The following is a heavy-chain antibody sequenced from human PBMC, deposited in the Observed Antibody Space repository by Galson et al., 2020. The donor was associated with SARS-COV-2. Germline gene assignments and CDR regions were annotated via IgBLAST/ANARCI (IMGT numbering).Heavy chain of an antibody. V-gene: IGHV4-30-4*01. J-gene: IGHJ3*02. D-gene: IGHD3-22*01. CDR1: GGSISSGDYY. Sequence: TLSLTCTVSGGSISSGDYYWSWIRQPPGKGLEWIGYLYYSGTTYYNPSLKSRVTISVDTSKNQFSLKLSSVTAADTAVYYCARGDLTRIFMIAVVTGAFDIWGQGTKVTVS. CDR2: LYYSGTT. CDR3: ARGDLTRIFMIAVVTGAFDI.